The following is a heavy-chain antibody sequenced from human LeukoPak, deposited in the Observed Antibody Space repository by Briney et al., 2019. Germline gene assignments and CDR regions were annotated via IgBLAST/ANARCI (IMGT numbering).Heavy chain of an antibody. CDR1: GFTFSSYG. J-gene: IGHJ4*02. V-gene: IGHV3-30*02. D-gene: IGHD5-18*01. Sequence: PGGSLRLSCAASGFTFSSYGMHWVRQGPGKGLEWVAFIRYDGSNKYYGDSVKGRFTISRDNSMNTLYLQMNSLRAEDTAVYYCAKDDRIQTRRYSYNYWGQGTLVTVSS. CDR2: IRYDGSNK. CDR3: AKDDRIQTRRYSYNY.